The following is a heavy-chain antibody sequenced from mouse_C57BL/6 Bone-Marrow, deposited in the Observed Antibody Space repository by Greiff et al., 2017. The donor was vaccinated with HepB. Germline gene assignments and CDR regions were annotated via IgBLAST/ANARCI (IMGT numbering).Heavy chain of an antibody. CDR1: GYTFTSYW. Sequence: QVHVKQPGTELVKPGASVKLSCKASGYTFTSYWMHWVKQRPGQGLEWIGNINPSNGGTNYNEKFKSKATLTVDKSSSTAYMQLSSLTSEDSAVYYCAREYGSSSAWFAYWGQGTLVTVSA. J-gene: IGHJ3*01. CDR3: AREYGSSSAWFAY. CDR2: INPSNGGT. V-gene: IGHV1-53*01. D-gene: IGHD1-1*01.